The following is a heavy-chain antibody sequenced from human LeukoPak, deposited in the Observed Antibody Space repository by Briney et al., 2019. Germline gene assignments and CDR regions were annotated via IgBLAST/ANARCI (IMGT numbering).Heavy chain of an antibody. V-gene: IGHV4-31*03. Sequence: PSEILSLTCTVSGGSISSGGYFWSWIRQHPGKGLEWIGYIYYSGSTYYNPSLKSRVSISVDTSKSQFSLKLSSVTAADTAVYYCARFIGGGQAAAFDYWGQGTLVTVSS. D-gene: IGHD6-13*01. CDR1: GGSISSGGYF. J-gene: IGHJ4*02. CDR2: IYYSGST. CDR3: ARFIGGGQAAAFDY.